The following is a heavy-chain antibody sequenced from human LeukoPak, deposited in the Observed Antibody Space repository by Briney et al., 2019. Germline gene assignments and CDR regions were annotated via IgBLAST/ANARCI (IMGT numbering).Heavy chain of an antibody. J-gene: IGHJ3*02. CDR1: GGSVSSGSYY. Sequence: SETLSLTCTVSGGSVSSGSYYWSWIRQPPGKGLEWIGYIYYSGSTNYNPSLRSRVTISVDTSKNQFSLKLSSVTAADTAVYYCARRGEAFDIWGQGTMVTVSS. D-gene: IGHD6-25*01. CDR3: ARRGEAFDI. V-gene: IGHV4-61*01. CDR2: IYYSGST.